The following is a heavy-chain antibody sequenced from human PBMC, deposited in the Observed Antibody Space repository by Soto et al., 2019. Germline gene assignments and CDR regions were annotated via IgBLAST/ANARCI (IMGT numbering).Heavy chain of an antibody. J-gene: IGHJ1*01. V-gene: IGHV4-59*01. CDR3: ARGWVGYFHH. CDR1: GGSISSYY. D-gene: IGHD3-16*01. CDR2: IYYIGST. Sequence: QVQLQEPGPGLVKSSETLSLTCTVSGGSISSYYWSWIRQPPGKGLEWIAYIYYIGSTNYNHSLKSRVTISVDTAKSQCSLKLSSVTAAESAVYYCARGWVGYFHHWGQGTLVTVSS.